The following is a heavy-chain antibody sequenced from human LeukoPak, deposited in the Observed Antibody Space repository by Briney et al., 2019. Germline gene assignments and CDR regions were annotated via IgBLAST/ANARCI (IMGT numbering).Heavy chain of an antibody. CDR1: GVSLTGVM. V-gene: IGHV3-74*01. CDR3: ASDHERKGRVGAYFGY. D-gene: IGHD1-26*01. Sequence: GGPRLSCAPPGVSLTGVMIQSVRHSPGEGLVWVSRINVDGSSTCYAESVKGRFTISRDTAQSTLYLYMNSLRAAGTAVYICASDHERKGRVGAYFGYWGKGTLVTVSS. CDR2: INVDGSST. J-gene: IGHJ4*01.